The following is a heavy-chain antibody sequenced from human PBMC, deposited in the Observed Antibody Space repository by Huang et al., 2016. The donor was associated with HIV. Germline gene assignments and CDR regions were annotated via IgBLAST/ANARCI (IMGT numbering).Heavy chain of an antibody. CDR1: GFSLRTSGMC. Sequence: QVTLRESGPALVKPTQTLTLTCTFSGFSLRTSGMCVSLISQPPGKALEWLALIDWDDYKYYSTSLKTRLTISKDTAKNQVVLTMTNMDPVDTATYYCARITKSSYYYGSGSYDWFDPWGQGTLVTVSS. CDR2: IDWDDYK. J-gene: IGHJ5*02. CDR3: ARITKSSYYYGSGSYDWFDP. V-gene: IGHV2-70*01. D-gene: IGHD3-10*01.